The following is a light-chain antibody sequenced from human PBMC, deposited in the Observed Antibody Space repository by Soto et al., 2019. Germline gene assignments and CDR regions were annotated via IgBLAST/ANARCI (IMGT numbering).Light chain of an antibody. CDR1: SGHSSYA. Sequence: QLVLTQSPSASASLGASVKLTCTLSSGHSSYASAWHQQQPEKGPRYLMKLNSDGSHSKGDGIPDRFSGSSSGAERYLTVSSLQSDDEADYYCQTWDTGIRVFGGGTKVTVL. V-gene: IGLV4-69*01. CDR3: QTWDTGIRV. J-gene: IGLJ2*01. CDR2: LNSDGSH.